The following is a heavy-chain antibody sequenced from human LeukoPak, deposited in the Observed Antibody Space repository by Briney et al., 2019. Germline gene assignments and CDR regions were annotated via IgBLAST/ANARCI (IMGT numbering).Heavy chain of an antibody. CDR1: GGTFSSYA. CDR2: IIPIFGTA. Sequence: ASVKVSFKASGGTFSSYAISWVRQAPGQGLEWMGGIIPIFGTANYAQKFQGRVTITTDESTSTAYMELSSLRSEDTAVYYCARERYSSSWSRGYYFDYWGQGTLVTVSS. J-gene: IGHJ4*02. D-gene: IGHD6-13*01. V-gene: IGHV1-69*05. CDR3: ARERYSSSWSRGYYFDY.